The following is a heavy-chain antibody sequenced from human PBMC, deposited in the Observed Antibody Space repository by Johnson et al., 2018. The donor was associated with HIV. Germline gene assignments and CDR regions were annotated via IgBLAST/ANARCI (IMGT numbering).Heavy chain of an antibody. CDR1: GFTFDDYG. CDR3: AKCLWGSSLIDVFDM. Sequence: EVQLVESGGGLVQPGGSLRLSCAASGFTFDDYGMSWVRQAPGKGLEWVANIKQDGSEKYYVDSVKGRFTISRDNAKNSLFLQMNSLRADDTALYYCAKCLWGSSLIDVFDMWGQGTMVTVSS. V-gene: IGHV3-7*03. J-gene: IGHJ3*02. D-gene: IGHD3-16*01. CDR2: IKQDGSEK.